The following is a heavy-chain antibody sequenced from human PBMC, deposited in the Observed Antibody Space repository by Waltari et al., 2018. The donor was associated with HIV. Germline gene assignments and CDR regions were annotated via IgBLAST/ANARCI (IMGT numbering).Heavy chain of an antibody. J-gene: IGHJ4*02. V-gene: IGHV3-23*01. CDR2: ISGSGNNT. D-gene: IGHD6-13*01. Sequence: EVRLLESGGDLVQPGGSLRLSCAASGFTFSSYAMTWVRQAPGKGLGWVSSISGSGNNTKYADSVKGRFTISRDKSKNTLFLQMNSLRADDTAVYYCAKAFGSSWDIDYWGQGTLVTVSS. CDR1: GFTFSSYA. CDR3: AKAFGSSWDIDY.